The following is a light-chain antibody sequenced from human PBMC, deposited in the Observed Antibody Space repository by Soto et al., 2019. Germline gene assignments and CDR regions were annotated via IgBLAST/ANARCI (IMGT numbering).Light chain of an antibody. J-gene: IGKJ4*01. CDR3: QQYDRSPLT. CDR1: QNVRSW. CDR2: DAS. Sequence: DIQMTQSPSSLSASVGDRVTITCRASQNVRSWLAWYQQKPGKAPKFLIYDASSLESGVPSRFSGSGSGTEFTLTISSLQPDDFAVYYCQQYDRSPLTFGGGTKVDIK. V-gene: IGKV1-5*01.